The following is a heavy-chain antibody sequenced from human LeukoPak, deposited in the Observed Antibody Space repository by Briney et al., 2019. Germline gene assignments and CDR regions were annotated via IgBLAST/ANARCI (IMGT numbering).Heavy chain of an antibody. CDR2: NSSRRFI. J-gene: IGHJ3*02. Sequence: GGSLRLSCAASGFTFSSYRMNWVRQAPGKGLGWVVFNSSRRFIYAADSMKGRFTISRDNAKNSLYLQMNSLRAEDTAVYYCARGLGVPDAFDIWGQGTMVTVSS. CDR3: ARGLGVPDAFDI. CDR1: GFTFSSYR. D-gene: IGHD1-26*01. V-gene: IGHV3-21*05.